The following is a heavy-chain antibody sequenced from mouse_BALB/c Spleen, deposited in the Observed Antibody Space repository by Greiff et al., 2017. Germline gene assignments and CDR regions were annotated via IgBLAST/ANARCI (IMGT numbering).Heavy chain of an antibody. D-gene: IGHD4-1*01. CDR3: ARNWGDHYFDY. J-gene: IGHJ2*01. Sequence: EVHLVESGGGLVQPGGSRKLSCAASGFTFSSFGMHWVRQAPEKGLEWVAYISSGSSTIYYADTVKGRFTISRDNPKNTLFLQMTSLRSEDTAMYYCARNWGDHYFDYWGQGTTLTVSS. CDR2: ISSGSSTI. V-gene: IGHV5-17*02. CDR1: GFTFSSFG.